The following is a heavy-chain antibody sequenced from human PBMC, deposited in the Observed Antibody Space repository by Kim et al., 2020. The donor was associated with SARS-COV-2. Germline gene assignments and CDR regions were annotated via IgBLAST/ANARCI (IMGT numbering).Heavy chain of an antibody. J-gene: IGHJ6*02. D-gene: IGHD1-1*01. CDR2: VNGDGSTT. Sequence: GGSLRLSCAASGFTFSSYWMHWVRQAPGKGLVWVSRVNGDGSTTTYADSVKGRFTMSRDNAKNTLYLQMNSLRVEDTAVYYCVRESTGLLLFGMDVWGQGTTVTVSS. V-gene: IGHV3-74*03. CDR3: VRESTGLLLFGMDV. CDR1: GFTFSSYW.